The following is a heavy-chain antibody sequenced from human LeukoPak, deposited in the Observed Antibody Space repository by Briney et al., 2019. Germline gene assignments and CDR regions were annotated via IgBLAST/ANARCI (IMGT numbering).Heavy chain of an antibody. Sequence: GGSLRLSCAASGFTFSSYGMHWVRQAPGKGLECVSVISYDGSNKYYADSVKGRFTISRDNSKNTLYLQMNGLRAEDTAVYYCALGYYYDSQYPAFDIWGQGTMVTVSS. CDR3: ALGYYYDSQYPAFDI. J-gene: IGHJ3*02. CDR2: ISYDGSNK. D-gene: IGHD3-22*01. V-gene: IGHV3-30*03. CDR1: GFTFSSYG.